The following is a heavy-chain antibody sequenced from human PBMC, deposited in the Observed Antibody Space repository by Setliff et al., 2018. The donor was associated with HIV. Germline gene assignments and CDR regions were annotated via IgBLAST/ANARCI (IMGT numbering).Heavy chain of an antibody. V-gene: IGHV4-39*02. D-gene: IGHD3-22*01. J-gene: IGHJ4*02. Sequence: PSETLSLTCTVSGGSLSSSNYYWGWIRQSPGKGLEWIGSLHHSGNTHYKASLKSRLTISKDTSNNHFSPQLSSVTAADTAVYYRARDNYDSRGYFFGYWGQGTLVTVSS. CDR3: ARDNYDSRGYFFGY. CDR1: GGSLSSSNYY. CDR2: LHHSGNT.